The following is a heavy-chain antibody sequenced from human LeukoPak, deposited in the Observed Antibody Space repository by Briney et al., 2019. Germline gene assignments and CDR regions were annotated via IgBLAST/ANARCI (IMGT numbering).Heavy chain of an antibody. CDR3: ASLNEWPFCFDP. CDR2: IYYSGST. D-gene: IGHD3-3*01. J-gene: IGHJ5*02. V-gene: IGHV4-39*07. Sequence: PSETLSLTCTVSGGSISSSSYYWGWIRQPPGKGLEWIGSIYYSGSTYYNPSLKSRVTISVDTSKNHFSLKLSSVTAADTAVYYCASLNEWPFCFDPWGQGTLVTVSS. CDR1: GGSISSSSYY.